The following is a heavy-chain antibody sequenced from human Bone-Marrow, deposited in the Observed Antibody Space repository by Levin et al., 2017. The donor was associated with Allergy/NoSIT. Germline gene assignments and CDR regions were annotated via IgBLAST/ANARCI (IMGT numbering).Heavy chain of an antibody. CDR2: IRRKADGGTT. Sequence: GESLKISCVASGFTFSNAWVSWVRQAPGKGLEWVGHIRRKADGGTTEYAAPVKGRFTISRDDSKNTLFLQMNTLKTEDTAVYYCTTATDGNVHSGFGYWGQGTQVTVSS. J-gene: IGHJ4*02. CDR3: TTATDGNVHSGFGY. D-gene: IGHD2-8*01. V-gene: IGHV3-15*01. CDR1: GFTFSNAW.